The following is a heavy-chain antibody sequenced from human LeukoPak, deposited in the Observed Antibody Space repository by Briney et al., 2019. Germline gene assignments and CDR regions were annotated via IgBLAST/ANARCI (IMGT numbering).Heavy chain of an antibody. CDR2: IYWDDDE. J-gene: IGHJ4*02. CDR1: GGSISSYYW. CDR3: AHRQLAGSPRDFDC. Sequence: TLSLTCTVSGGSISSYYWSWIRQPPGKAPEWLANIYWDDDEFYSPSLKSRLTITKDASKNQVVLTITNMDPVDTGTYYCAHRQLAGSPRDFDCWGQGTLVTVAS. V-gene: IGHV2-5*08. D-gene: IGHD1-26*01.